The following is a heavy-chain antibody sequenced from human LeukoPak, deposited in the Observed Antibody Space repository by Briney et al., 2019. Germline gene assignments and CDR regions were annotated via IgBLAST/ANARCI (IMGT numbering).Heavy chain of an antibody. D-gene: IGHD6-6*01. Sequence: SETLSLTCAVSGGSISSGGYSWSWIRQPPGKGLEWIGYIYYSGSTYYNPSLKSRVTISVDTSKNQFSLKLSSVTAADTAVYYCARLYSSSPGHYYYMDVWGKGTTVTVSS. V-gene: IGHV4-30-2*02. CDR1: GGSISSGGYS. J-gene: IGHJ6*03. CDR2: IYYSGST. CDR3: ARLYSSSPGHYYYMDV.